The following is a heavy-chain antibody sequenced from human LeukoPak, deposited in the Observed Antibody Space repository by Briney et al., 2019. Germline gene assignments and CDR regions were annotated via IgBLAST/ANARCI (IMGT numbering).Heavy chain of an antibody. CDR1: GFTFSSYG. V-gene: IGHV3-30*02. D-gene: IGHD3-9*01. J-gene: IGHJ4*02. CDR3: AKEPPASSMIFDWLPRFFDY. Sequence: GGSLRLSCAASGFTFSSYGMHWVRQAPGKGLEWVAFIRYDGSNKYYADSVKGRFTISRDNSKNTLYLQINSLRAEDTAVYYCAKEPPASSMIFDWLPRFFDYWGQGTLVTVSS. CDR2: IRYDGSNK.